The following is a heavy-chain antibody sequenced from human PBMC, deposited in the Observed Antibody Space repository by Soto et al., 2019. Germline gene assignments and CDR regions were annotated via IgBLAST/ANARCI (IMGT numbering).Heavy chain of an antibody. CDR3: ASDKTRLGP. D-gene: IGHD3-9*01. J-gene: IGHJ5*02. CDR1: GGSLSGSF. V-gene: IGHV4-34*01. Sequence: QVQLQQWGAGLLKPSETLSLTCAVYGGSLSGSFWTWIRQPPGKGLEWIGEIAHNGRTNYSPSLQSRVTLSVDTSKNQFSLNLTSVTVADTAVYYCASDKTRLGPWGQGTLVSDSA. CDR2: IAHNGRT.